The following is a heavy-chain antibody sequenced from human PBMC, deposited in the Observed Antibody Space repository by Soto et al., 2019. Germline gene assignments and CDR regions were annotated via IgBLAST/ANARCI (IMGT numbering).Heavy chain of an antibody. CDR1: GGSVSSGSYY. V-gene: IGHV4-61*01. CDR3: ARGYCNGGTCYSRTFDS. Sequence: PSETLSLTCTVSGGSVSSGSYYWSWIRQPPGKGLEWIGYIYYSGSTNYNPSLKSRVTISVDTSKNQFSLKLSSVTAADTAVYYCARGYCNGGTCYSRTFDSWGQGTLVTVSS. D-gene: IGHD2-15*01. J-gene: IGHJ4*02. CDR2: IYYSGST.